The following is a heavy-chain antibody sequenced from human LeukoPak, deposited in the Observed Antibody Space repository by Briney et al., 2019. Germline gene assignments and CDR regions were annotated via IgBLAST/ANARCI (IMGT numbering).Heavy chain of an antibody. D-gene: IGHD2-2*01. J-gene: IGHJ6*02. CDR2: ISDSGGST. Sequence: PGGSLRLSCAASGFTFSSYAMTWVRQAPGKGLEWVSAISDSGGSTYSADSVKGRFTISRDNSKNTLYLQMNSLRADDTAVYYCAKDQQCSTSCSMGFRPYYGVDVWGQGTTVTVSS. CDR1: GFTFSSYA. CDR3: AKDQQCSTSCSMGFRPYYGVDV. V-gene: IGHV3-23*01.